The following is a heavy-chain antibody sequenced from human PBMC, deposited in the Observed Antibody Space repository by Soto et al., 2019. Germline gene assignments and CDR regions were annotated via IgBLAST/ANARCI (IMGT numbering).Heavy chain of an antibody. V-gene: IGHV2-5*02. CDR2: IYWDDDK. J-gene: IGHJ4*02. D-gene: IGHD5-12*01. Sequence: QITLKESGPPLVKPTQTLTLTCTFSGFSLSTSGVGVGWIRQPPGKALEWLALIYWDDDKRYSPSLKSRLTITKDTSKNQVVLTMTNMDPVDTATYYCAGAFRDGYNYEYFDYWGQGTLVTVSS. CDR1: GFSLSTSGVG. CDR3: AGAFRDGYNYEYFDY.